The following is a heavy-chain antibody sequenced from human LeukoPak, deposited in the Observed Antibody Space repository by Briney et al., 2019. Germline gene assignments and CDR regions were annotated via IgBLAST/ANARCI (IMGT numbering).Heavy chain of an antibody. D-gene: IGHD3-10*02. CDR3: ARLSGELGMGYYFDY. CDR2: IIPIFGTA. J-gene: IGHJ4*02. Sequence: GASVKVSCKASGGTFSSYAISWLRQAPGQGLEWMGGIIPIFGTANYAQKFQGRVTITTDESTSTAYMELSSLRSEDTAVYYCARLSGELGMGYYFDYWGQGTLVTVSS. V-gene: IGHV1-69*05. CDR1: GGTFSSYA.